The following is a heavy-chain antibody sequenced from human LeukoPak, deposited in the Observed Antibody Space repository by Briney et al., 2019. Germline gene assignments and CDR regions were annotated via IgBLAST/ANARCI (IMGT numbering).Heavy chain of an antibody. CDR2: INHSGSP. CDR3: ARLQSEYCSRTSCYGLFD. J-gene: IGHJ4*02. CDR1: GGSFSGYY. V-gene: IGHV4-34*01. Sequence: PSETLSLTCAVYGGSFSGYYWSWIRHPPGKGLEWIGEINHSGSPNYNPSLKSRVTISVDTSKNQFSLKLSSVTAADTAVYYCARLQSEYCSRTSCYGLFDWGQGTLVTVSS. D-gene: IGHD2-2*01.